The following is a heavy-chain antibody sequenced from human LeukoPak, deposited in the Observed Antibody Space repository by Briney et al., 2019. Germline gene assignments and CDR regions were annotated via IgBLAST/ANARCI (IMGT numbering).Heavy chain of an antibody. CDR3: TRDRGAYNLYDY. CDR2: IRSKAYGETA. D-gene: IGHD1-1*01. Sequence: GGSLRLSCTASGFTFGDYAMSWIRQAPGKGLEWVGFIRSKAYGETADYAASVKGRFTISRDDSKAIAYLQMNSLKTEDTAVYHCTRDRGAYNLYDYWGRGTLVTVSS. V-gene: IGHV3-49*03. J-gene: IGHJ4*02. CDR1: GFTFGDYA.